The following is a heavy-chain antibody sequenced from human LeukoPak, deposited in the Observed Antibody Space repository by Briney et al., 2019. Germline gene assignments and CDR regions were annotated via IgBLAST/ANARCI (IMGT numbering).Heavy chain of an antibody. V-gene: IGHV1-24*01. CDR1: GYTLTELS. CDR2: FDPEDGET. J-gene: IGHJ4*02. Sequence: GASVKVSCKVSGYTLTELSMHWVRQAPGKGLEWMGGFDPEDGETIYAQKFQGRVTMTEDTSTDTAYMELSSLRSEDTAVYYCATKAYYYDSSGYWLGYYFDYWGQGTLVTVSS. D-gene: IGHD3-22*01. CDR3: ATKAYYYDSSGYWLGYYFDY.